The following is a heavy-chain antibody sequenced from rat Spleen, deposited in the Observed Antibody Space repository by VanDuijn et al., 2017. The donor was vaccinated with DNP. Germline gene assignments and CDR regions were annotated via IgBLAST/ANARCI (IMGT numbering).Heavy chain of an antibody. CDR1: GFTFSDYY. Sequence: EVQLVESGGGLVQPGRSLKLSCAASGFTFSDYYMAWVRQAPTKGLEWVASISYDGGSTYYRDSVKGRFTISRDNAKNTQYLQMDSLRSEDTATYYCASRPPPTRGPFDYWGQGVTVTVSS. J-gene: IGHJ2*01. CDR3: ASRPPPTRGPFDY. D-gene: IGHD1-4*01. CDR2: ISYDGGST. V-gene: IGHV5-20*01.